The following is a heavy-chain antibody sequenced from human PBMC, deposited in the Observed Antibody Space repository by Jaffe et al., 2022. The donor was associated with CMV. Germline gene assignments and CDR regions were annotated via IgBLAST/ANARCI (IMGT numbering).Heavy chain of an antibody. J-gene: IGHJ5*02. CDR3: AREYCTNGVCYRGGWFDP. D-gene: IGHD2-8*01. Sequence: QVQLQESGPGLVKPSETLSLTCTVSGGSISSYYWSWIRQPPGKGLEWIGYIYYSGSTNYNPSLKSRVTISVDTSKNQFSLKLSSVTAADTAVYYCAREYCTNGVCYRGGWFDPWGQGTLVTVSS. CDR2: IYYSGST. V-gene: IGHV4-59*01. CDR1: GGSISSYY.